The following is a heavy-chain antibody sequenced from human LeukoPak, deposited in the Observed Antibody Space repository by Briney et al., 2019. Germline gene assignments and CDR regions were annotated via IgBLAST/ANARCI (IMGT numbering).Heavy chain of an antibody. D-gene: IGHD6-19*01. Sequence: GGSLRLSCAASGFTFSSYNMNWVRRTPGKGLEWVSSITTSSSYMFYADSVRGRFTISRDNAENSLYLQMNSLRDEDTAVYYCARDPYSGGYGAYYYYYMDVWGKRTTVTVSS. CDR2: ITTSSSYM. V-gene: IGHV3-21*01. CDR1: GFTFSSYN. CDR3: ARDPYSGGYGAYYYYYMDV. J-gene: IGHJ6*03.